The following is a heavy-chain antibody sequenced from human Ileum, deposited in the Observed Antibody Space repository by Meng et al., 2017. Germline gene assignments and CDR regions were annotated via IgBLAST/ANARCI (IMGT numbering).Heavy chain of an antibody. CDR2: TYYRSKWYS. CDR3: ASGSGSLDY. Sequence: VQPPESGSGLVEPSQTLSLTCAGAGGSVSSNIAAWNWIRQSPLRGLEWLGRTYYRSKWYSEYAVSVKSRISITPDTSKNQFSLQMNSVTPEDTAVYYCASGSGSLDYWGPGTLVTVSS. J-gene: IGHJ4*02. D-gene: IGHD3-3*01. CDR1: GGSVSSNIAA. V-gene: IGHV6-1*01.